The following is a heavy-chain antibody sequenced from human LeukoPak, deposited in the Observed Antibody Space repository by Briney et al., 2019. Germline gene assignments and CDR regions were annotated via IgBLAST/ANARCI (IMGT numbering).Heavy chain of an antibody. CDR1: GGTFSSYA. CDR2: IIPIFGTA. CDR3: ARNIAAAGTVFGY. V-gene: IGHV1-69*05. J-gene: IGHJ4*02. D-gene: IGHD6-13*01. Sequence: APVKVSCKASGGTFSSYAISWVRQAPGQGLEWMGGIIPIFGTANYAQKFQGRVTITTDESTSTAYMELSSLRSEDTAVYYCARNIAAAGTVFGYWGQGTLVTVSS.